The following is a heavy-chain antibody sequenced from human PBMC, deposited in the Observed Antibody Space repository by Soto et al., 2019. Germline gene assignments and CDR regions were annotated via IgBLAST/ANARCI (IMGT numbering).Heavy chain of an antibody. J-gene: IGHJ4*02. CDR2: ISYDGSKK. CDR3: AKAPDYCSGGSCYGGDYFDY. CDR1: GFTFSSYG. Sequence: QVQLVESGGGVVQPGRSLRLSCAASGFTFSSYGMHWVRQAPGKGLEWVAVISYDGSKKYYADSVKGRFTISRDNSKNMLYRQMSSLRAEDTAVYYCAKAPDYCSGGSCYGGDYFDYWGQGTLVTVSS. D-gene: IGHD2-15*01. V-gene: IGHV3-30*18.